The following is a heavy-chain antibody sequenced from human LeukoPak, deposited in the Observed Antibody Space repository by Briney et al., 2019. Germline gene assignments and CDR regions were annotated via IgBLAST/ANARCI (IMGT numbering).Heavy chain of an antibody. J-gene: IGHJ4*02. D-gene: IGHD2-2*03. CDR1: GFTFSSYA. CDR2: ISYDGSNK. V-gene: IGHV3-30*04. CDR3: ARDLGYCGSTSCPGSGY. Sequence: PGRSLRLSCAASGFTFSSYATHWVRQAPGKGLEWVAVISYDGSNKYYADSVKGRFTISRDNSKNTLYLQMNSLRAEDTAVYYCARDLGYCGSTSCPGSGYWGQGTLVTVSS.